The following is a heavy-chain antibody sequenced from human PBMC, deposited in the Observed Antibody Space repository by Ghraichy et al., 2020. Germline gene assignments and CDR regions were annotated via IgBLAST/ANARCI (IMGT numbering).Heavy chain of an antibody. D-gene: IGHD2-21*02. V-gene: IGHV1-18*04. J-gene: IGHJ5*02. CDR1: GYTFTSYG. Sequence: ASVKVSCKASGYTFTSYGISWVRQAPGQGLEWMGWISAYNGNTNYAQKLQGRVTMTTDTSTSTAYMELRSLRSDDTAVYYCARVDIAYCGGDCYNNWFDPWGQGTLVTVSS. CDR3: ARVDIAYCGGDCYNNWFDP. CDR2: ISAYNGNT.